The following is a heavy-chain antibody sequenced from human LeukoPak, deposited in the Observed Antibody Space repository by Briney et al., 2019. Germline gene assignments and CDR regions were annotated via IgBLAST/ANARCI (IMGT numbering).Heavy chain of an antibody. CDR2: ISYDGSNK. CDR1: GFTFSSYA. V-gene: IGHV3-30*03. J-gene: IGHJ4*02. D-gene: IGHD5-18*01. Sequence: GGSLRLSCAASGFTFSSYAMHWVRQAPGKGLEWVAVISYDGSNKYYVDSVKGRFTISRDNSKNTLYLQMNSLRAEDTAVYYCARKDTAMWSVDYWGQGTLVTVSS. CDR3: ARKDTAMWSVDY.